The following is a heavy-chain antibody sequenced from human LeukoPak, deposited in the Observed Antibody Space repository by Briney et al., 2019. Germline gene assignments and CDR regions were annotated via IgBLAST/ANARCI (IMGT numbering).Heavy chain of an antibody. Sequence: EASVKVSCKASGGTFSSYAISWVRQAPGQGLEWMGGIIPIFGTANYAQKFQGRVTITADESTSTAYMELSSLRSEDTAVYYCARRVGATHAEYFQHWGQGTLVTVSS. J-gene: IGHJ1*01. D-gene: IGHD1-26*01. CDR2: IIPIFGTA. CDR1: GGTFSSYA. V-gene: IGHV1-69*13. CDR3: ARRVGATHAEYFQH.